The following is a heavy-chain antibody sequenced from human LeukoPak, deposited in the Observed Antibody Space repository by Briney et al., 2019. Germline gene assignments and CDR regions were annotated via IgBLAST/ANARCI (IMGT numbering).Heavy chain of an antibody. CDR3: ASQPYYYGSGSYQ. Sequence: SEPLSLTCTVSGGSISSYYWSWIRQPAGKGLEWIGRIYTIGSTNYNPSLKSRVTMSVDTSKNQFSLKLSSVTAADTAVYYCASQPYYYGSGSYQRGQGTLVTVSS. J-gene: IGHJ4*02. CDR2: IYTIGST. CDR1: GGSISSYY. D-gene: IGHD3-10*01. V-gene: IGHV4-4*07.